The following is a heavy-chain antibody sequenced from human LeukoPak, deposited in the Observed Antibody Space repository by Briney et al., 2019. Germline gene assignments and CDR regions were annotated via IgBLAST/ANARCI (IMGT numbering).Heavy chain of an antibody. CDR3: ATVGYCSGGSCYRYFQH. CDR2: MNPNSGNT. V-gene: IGHV1-8*02. J-gene: IGHJ1*01. D-gene: IGHD2-15*01. Sequence: ASVKVSCKASGYTFTSYDINWVRQATGQGLEWMGWMNPNSGNTGYAQKFQGRVTMTEDTSTDTAYMELSSLRSEDTAVYYCATVGYCSGGSCYRYFQHWGQGTLVTVSS. CDR1: GYTFTSYD.